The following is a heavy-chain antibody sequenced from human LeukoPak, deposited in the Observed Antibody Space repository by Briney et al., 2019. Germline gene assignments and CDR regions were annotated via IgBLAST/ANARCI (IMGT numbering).Heavy chain of an antibody. Sequence: GASVKVSCKASGGTFSSYAISWVRQAPGQGLEWMGVINPVGGVTTYAQRFQGRVTMTRDTSTSTFDMELSSLKSEDTAVYYCARLWSYYDNSGFFEDYWGQGTLVTVSS. CDR2: INPVGGVT. V-gene: IGHV1-46*01. CDR3: ARLWSYYDNSGFFEDY. D-gene: IGHD3-22*01. J-gene: IGHJ4*02. CDR1: GGTFSSYA.